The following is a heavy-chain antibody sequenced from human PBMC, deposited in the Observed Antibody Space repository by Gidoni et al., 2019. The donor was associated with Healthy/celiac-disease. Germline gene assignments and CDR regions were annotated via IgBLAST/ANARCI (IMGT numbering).Heavy chain of an antibody. CDR1: GGTFSSYT. V-gene: IGHV1-69*02. D-gene: IGHD4-17*01. CDR3: ARAHDYGDYNVDY. CDR2: IIPILGIA. J-gene: IGHJ4*02. Sequence: QVQLVQSGAEVKKPGSSVKVSCKASGGTFSSYTISWVRQAPGQGLEWMGRIIPILGIANYAQKFQGRVTITADKSTSTAYMELSSLRSEDTAVYYCARAHDYGDYNVDYWGQGTLVTVSS.